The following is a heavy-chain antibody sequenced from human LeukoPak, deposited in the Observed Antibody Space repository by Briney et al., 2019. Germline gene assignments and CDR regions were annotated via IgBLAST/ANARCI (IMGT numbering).Heavy chain of an antibody. J-gene: IGHJ5*02. V-gene: IGHV4-38-2*02. CDR2: IYHSGST. D-gene: IGHD2-2*01. CDR1: GYSISSGYY. Sequence: SETLSLTCTVSGYSISSGYYWGWIRQPPGKGLEWIGSIYHSGSTYYNPSLKSRVTISVDTSKNQFSLKLSSVTAADTAVYYCASNIVVVPAAPPLWFDPWGQGTLVTVSS. CDR3: ASNIVVVPAAPPLWFDP.